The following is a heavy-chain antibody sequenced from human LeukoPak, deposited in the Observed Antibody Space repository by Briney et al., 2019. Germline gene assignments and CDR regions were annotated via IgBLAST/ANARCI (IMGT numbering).Heavy chain of an antibody. D-gene: IGHD1-1*01. CDR1: GFAVSRNY. CDR2: IYSGDNT. Sequence: AGSLRLSCTASGFAVSRNYMNWVRQPPGKGLEWVSVIYSGDNTYYADSVKGRFTISRDDSKNTVYLQIISLRAEDTAVYYCARSGDYWGHGTLVTVSS. J-gene: IGHJ4*01. CDR3: ARSGDY. V-gene: IGHV3-66*01.